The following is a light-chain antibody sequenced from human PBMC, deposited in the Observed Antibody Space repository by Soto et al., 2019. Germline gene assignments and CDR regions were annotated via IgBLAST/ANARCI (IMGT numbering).Light chain of an antibody. J-gene: IGKJ1*01. CDR2: AAS. CDR3: QQYTSYPWT. Sequence: DIQMPQSPSSLSASVGDRVTITCRASQSISSYLNWYRQKPGKAPKLLIYAASSLQSGVPSRFSGSGSGTDFTLTISSLQPEDFATYYCQQYTSYPWTFGQGTKVGI. V-gene: IGKV1-39*01. CDR1: QSISSY.